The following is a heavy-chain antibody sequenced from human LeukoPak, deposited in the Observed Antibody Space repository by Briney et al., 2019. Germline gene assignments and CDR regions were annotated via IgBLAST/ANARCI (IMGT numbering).Heavy chain of an antibody. CDR2: INPNSGGT. Sequence: ASVKVSCKASGYTFTGYYMHWVRQAPGQGLEWMGWINPNSGGTNYAQKFQGWVTMTRDTSISTAYVELSRLRSDDTAVYYCARDLYAAAGTGFDYWGQGTLVTVSS. D-gene: IGHD6-13*01. V-gene: IGHV1-2*04. CDR1: GYTFTGYY. J-gene: IGHJ4*02. CDR3: ARDLYAAAGTGFDY.